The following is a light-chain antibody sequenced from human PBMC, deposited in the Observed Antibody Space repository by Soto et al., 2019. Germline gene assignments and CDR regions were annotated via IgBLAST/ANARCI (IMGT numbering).Light chain of an antibody. CDR3: QQYGSSPGT. CDR1: QSVSSY. J-gene: IGKJ1*01. Sequence: EMVLTQSPATRAXXPXEXXXXSCRASQSVSSYLAWYQQKPGQAPRLLIYGASSRATGIPDRFSGSGSGTDFTLTISRLEPEDFAVYYCQQYGSSPGTFGQGTKVDI. CDR2: GAS. V-gene: IGKV3-20*01.